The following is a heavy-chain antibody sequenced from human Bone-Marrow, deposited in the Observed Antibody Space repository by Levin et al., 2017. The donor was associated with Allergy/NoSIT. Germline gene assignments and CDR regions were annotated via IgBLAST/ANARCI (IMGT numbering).Heavy chain of an antibody. CDR1: GGSFNTYY. Sequence: SETLSLTCTVSGGSFNTYYWSWIRQAPGKGLEWIGYIFHSGSTNSNPSLKSRVTASVDTSKNQFSLKLNSVTAADTAVYYCARVSRWGYYFDYWGQGTLVTVSS. D-gene: IGHD7-27*01. J-gene: IGHJ4*02. CDR3: ARVSRWGYYFDY. CDR2: IFHSGST. V-gene: IGHV4-59*01.